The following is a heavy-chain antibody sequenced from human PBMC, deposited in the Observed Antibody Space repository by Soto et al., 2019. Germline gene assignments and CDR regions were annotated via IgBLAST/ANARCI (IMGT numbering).Heavy chain of an antibody. V-gene: IGHV3-64D*06. CDR1: GFTFSSYA. CDR2: ISSNGGST. Sequence: GGSLRLSCSASGFTFSSYAMHWVRQAPGKGLEYVSAISSNGGSTYYADSVKGRFTISRDNSKNTLYLQMSSLRAEDTAVYYCVKARYDFWSGHGYYGMDVWGQGTTVTVSS. CDR3: VKARYDFWSGHGYYGMDV. D-gene: IGHD3-3*01. J-gene: IGHJ6*02.